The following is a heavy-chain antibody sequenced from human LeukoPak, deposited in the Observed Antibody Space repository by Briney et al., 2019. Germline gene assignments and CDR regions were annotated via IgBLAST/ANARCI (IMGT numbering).Heavy chain of an antibody. V-gene: IGHV4-34*01. CDR1: GGSFSGYY. D-gene: IGHD3-22*01. CDR3: ARDRNYYDGTGYYPTDY. Sequence: PSETLSLTCAVYGGSFSGYYWSWIRQPPGKGLEWIGEINHSGSTNYNPSLKSRVTISVDTSKNQFSLKLSSVTAADTAVYYCARDRNYYDGTGYYPTDYWGQGTLVTVSS. CDR2: INHSGST. J-gene: IGHJ4*02.